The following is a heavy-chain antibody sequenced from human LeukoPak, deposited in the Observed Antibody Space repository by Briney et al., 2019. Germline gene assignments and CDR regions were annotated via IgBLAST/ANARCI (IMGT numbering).Heavy chain of an antibody. Sequence: GGSLRLSCKATGFNVGLYYMNWVRQFPGKGLEWLSILYSGGITFYADSVRGRFTISRDESTNTVFLEMRDLRVNDSGIYFCARAHLLNALDIWGQGTPLSVSS. D-gene: IGHD3-3*02. CDR1: GFNVGLYY. V-gene: IGHV3-66*01. CDR3: ARAHLLNALDI. CDR2: LYSGGIT. J-gene: IGHJ3*02.